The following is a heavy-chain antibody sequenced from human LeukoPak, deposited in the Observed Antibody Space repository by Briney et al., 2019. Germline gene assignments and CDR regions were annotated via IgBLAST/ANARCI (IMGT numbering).Heavy chain of an antibody. Sequence: WIRQPPGKGLEWVGRIKSKTDGGTTDYAAPVKGRFTISRDDSKNTLYLQMNSLKTEDTAVYYCTTRGGSFSIFDYWGQGTLVTVSS. D-gene: IGHD1-26*01. CDR3: TTRGGSFSIFDY. J-gene: IGHJ4*02. V-gene: IGHV3-15*01. CDR2: IKSKTDGGTT.